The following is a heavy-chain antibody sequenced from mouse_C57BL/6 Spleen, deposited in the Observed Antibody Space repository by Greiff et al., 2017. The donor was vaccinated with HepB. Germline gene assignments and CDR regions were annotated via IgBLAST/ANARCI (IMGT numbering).Heavy chain of an antibody. CDR2: IDPSDSYT. CDR1: GYTFTSYW. J-gene: IGHJ4*01. V-gene: IGHV1-59*01. D-gene: IGHD1-1*01. Sequence: QVQLQQPGAELVRPGTSVKLSCKASGYTFTSYWMHWVKQRPGQGLEWIGVIDPSDSYTNYNQKFKGKATLTVDTSSSTAYMQLSSLTSEDSAVYYCARRGTTVVALNDAMDYWGQGTSVTVSS. CDR3: ARRGTTVVALNDAMDY.